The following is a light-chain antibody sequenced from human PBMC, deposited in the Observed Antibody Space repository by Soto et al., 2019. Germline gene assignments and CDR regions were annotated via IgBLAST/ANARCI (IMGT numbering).Light chain of an antibody. CDR1: SSDVGGYDF. V-gene: IGLV2-8*01. J-gene: IGLJ2*01. Sequence: QSALTQPPSASGSPGQSVTISCTGTSSDVGGYDFVSWYQQHPGKAPKLMISEVTKRPSGVPDRFSGSKSGNTASLTVSGLQTEDEADYYCSSYAGSYMLFGGGTKLTVL. CDR3: SSYAGSYML. CDR2: EVT.